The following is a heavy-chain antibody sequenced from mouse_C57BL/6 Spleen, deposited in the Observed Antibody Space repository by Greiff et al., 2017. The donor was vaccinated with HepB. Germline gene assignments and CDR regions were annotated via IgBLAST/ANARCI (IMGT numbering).Heavy chain of an antibody. D-gene: IGHD1-1*01. V-gene: IGHV1-80*01. CDR1: GYAFSSYW. CDR3: ARSRHYYGSSYGAMDY. Sequence: QVQLQQSGAELVKPGASVKISCKASGYAFSSYWMNWVKQRPGKGLEWIGQIYPGDGDTNYNGKFKGKATLTADKSSSTAYMQLSSLTSEDSAVYFCARSRHYYGSSYGAMDYWGQGTSVTVSS. CDR2: IYPGDGDT. J-gene: IGHJ4*01.